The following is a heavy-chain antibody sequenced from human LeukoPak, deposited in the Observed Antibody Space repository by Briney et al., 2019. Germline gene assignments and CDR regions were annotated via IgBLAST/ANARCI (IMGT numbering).Heavy chain of an antibody. V-gene: IGHV3-48*02. CDR1: GFTFDDYG. Sequence: PGGSLRLSCAVSGFTFDDYGMPWVRQAPGKGLEWVSYISSSSNTIYYADSVKGRFTISRDNAKNSLYLQMSSLRDEDTAVYYCARDGHFFDYWGQGTLVTVSS. CDR2: ISSSSNTI. CDR3: ARDGHFFDY. J-gene: IGHJ4*02.